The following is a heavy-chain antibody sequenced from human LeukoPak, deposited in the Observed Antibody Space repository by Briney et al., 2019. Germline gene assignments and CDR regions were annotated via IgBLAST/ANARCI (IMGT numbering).Heavy chain of an antibody. CDR3: AKGLNRNWGPPYDAFDI. V-gene: IGHV3-33*03. Sequence: GRSLRLSCATSGFTFSTYGMHWVRQAPGKGLEWVAFIWFDGSNEDYADSVKGRFTISRDNSKNTLYLQINSLRAEDTAVYYCAKGLNRNWGPPYDAFDIWGQGTMVTVSS. J-gene: IGHJ3*02. D-gene: IGHD1-14*01. CDR1: GFTFSTYG. CDR2: IWFDGSNE.